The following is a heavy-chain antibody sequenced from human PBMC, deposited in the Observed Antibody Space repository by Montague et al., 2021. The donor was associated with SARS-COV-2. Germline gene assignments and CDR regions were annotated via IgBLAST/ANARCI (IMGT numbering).Heavy chain of an antibody. D-gene: IGHD3-22*01. CDR3: ARGRFYYDSGELGS. V-gene: IGHV4-4*07. Sequence: SETLSPTRTVSGGSTNNYYWSWIRQPAGKGLEWIGRIHASGISTYNPSLETRVTMSVDTSKNQFSLKLSSVTAADTAVYYCARGRFYYDSGELGSWGQGTLVTASS. J-gene: IGHJ5*02. CDR2: IHASGIS. CDR1: GGSTNNYY.